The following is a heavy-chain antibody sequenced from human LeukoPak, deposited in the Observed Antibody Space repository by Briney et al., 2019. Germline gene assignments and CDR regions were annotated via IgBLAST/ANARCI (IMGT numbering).Heavy chain of an antibody. CDR1: GFTFSSYS. D-gene: IGHD5-18*01. Sequence: GGSLRLSCAASGFTFSSYSMNWVRQAPGKGLEWVSYISSSSSTIYYADSVKGRFTISRDNSKNTLYLQMNSLRAEDTAVYYCAKDHPHSYGYNYFDYWGQGTLVTVSS. CDR3: AKDHPHSYGYNYFDY. CDR2: ISSSSSTI. J-gene: IGHJ4*02. V-gene: IGHV3-48*01.